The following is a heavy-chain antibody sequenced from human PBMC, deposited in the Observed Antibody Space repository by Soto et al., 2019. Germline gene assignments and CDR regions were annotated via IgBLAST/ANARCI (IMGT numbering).Heavy chain of an antibody. J-gene: IGHJ6*02. CDR2: ISGSGGST. Sequence: EVQLLESGGGLVQPGGSLRLSCAASGFTFSSYAMSWVHQAPGKGLEWVSAISGSGGSTYYADSVKGRFTISRDNSKNTLYLQMNSLRAEDTAVYYCANSATVPYYYYYYGMDVWGQGTTVTVSS. V-gene: IGHV3-23*01. D-gene: IGHD2-15*01. CDR1: GFTFSSYA. CDR3: ANSATVPYYYYYYGMDV.